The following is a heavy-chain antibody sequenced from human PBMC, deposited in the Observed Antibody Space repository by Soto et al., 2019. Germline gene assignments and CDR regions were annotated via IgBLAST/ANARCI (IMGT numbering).Heavy chain of an antibody. V-gene: IGHV1-18*01. CDR2: ISAYNGNT. CDR1: GYRFTIYG. J-gene: IGHJ6*02. Sequence: LVNGSRKSSGYRFTIYGVGCGSQTNGQGLEWMGWISAYNGNTNYAQKLQVRVTMTTDTSTSTAYMELRSLRSDDTAVYYCAGGPLWFEELSKYYYYYYGMDVWGQGTTVTVSS. CDR3: AGGPLWFEELSKYYYYYYGMDV. D-gene: IGHD3-10*01.